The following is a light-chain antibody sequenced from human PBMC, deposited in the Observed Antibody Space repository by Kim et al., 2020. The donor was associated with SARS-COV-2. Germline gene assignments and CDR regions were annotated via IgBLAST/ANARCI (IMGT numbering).Light chain of an antibody. CDR1: QSVSKN. CDR2: DVS. V-gene: IGKV3-15*01. CDR3: QHYSNWPRT. J-gene: IGKJ1*01. Sequence: VTPGERASHSCRTSQSVSKNVAWYQQKPGQAPRLLIYDVSTRATDIPARFSGSGSGADFSLTISSLQSEDFAGYYCQHYSNWPRTFGQGTKVDIK.